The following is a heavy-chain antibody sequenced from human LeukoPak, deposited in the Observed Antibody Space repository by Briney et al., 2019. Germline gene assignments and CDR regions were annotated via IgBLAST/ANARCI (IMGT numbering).Heavy chain of an antibody. CDR1: GFIFSNYA. J-gene: IGHJ6*03. CDR2: FSGSGGST. V-gene: IGHV3-23*01. D-gene: IGHD3-10*01. CDR3: AKDFMHYGSGRPYYMDV. Sequence: PGGSLRLSCAASGFIFSNYAMSWVRQAPGKGLQWVSAFSGSGGSTYYADSVKGRFTISRDNSKNTVFLQMNSLRIEDTAMYYCAKDFMHYGSGRPYYMDVWGEGTTVIISS.